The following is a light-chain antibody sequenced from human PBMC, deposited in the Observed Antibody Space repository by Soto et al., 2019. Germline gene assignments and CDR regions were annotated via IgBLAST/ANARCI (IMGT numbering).Light chain of an antibody. CDR3: NSYTSSTTVV. CDR2: DVT. CDR1: SSDVGGYNY. Sequence: QSALTQPASVSGSPGQSITISCTGTSSDVGGYNYVSWYQQHPGKAPKLMIYDVTNRPSGVSNRFSGSKSGNTASLTISGLQAEDEADYYCNSYTSSTTVVFGGGTKHTVL. J-gene: IGLJ2*01. V-gene: IGLV2-14*01.